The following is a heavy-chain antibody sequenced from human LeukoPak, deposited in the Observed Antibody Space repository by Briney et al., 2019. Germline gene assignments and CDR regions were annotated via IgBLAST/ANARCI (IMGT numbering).Heavy chain of an antibody. CDR3: AREASSYDFWSGYYFDY. CDR1: GFTFSDYY. D-gene: IGHD3-3*01. CDR2: ISSSGSTI. Sequence: KSGGSLRLSCAASGFTFSDYYMSWIRQAPGKGLEWVSYISSSGSTIYYADSVKGRFTISRDNAKNSLYLQMNSLRAEDTAVYYCAREASSYDFWSGYYFDYWGQGTLVTVSS. J-gene: IGHJ4*02. V-gene: IGHV3-11*04.